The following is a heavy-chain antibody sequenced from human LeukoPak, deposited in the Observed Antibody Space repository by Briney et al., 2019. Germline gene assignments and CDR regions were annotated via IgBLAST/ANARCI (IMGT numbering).Heavy chain of an antibody. Sequence: PSETLSLTRAVYGTSLSRYYWSWVRHPPGKGLERIGEINHGGSTTNNPSLKSRVIISIATSKNQFSLTLCSVTAADTAVYYCATYFQRSASYHNHPNFDSWGHGALVSVSS. V-gene: IGHV4-34*01. J-gene: IGHJ4*01. D-gene: IGHD3-10*01. CDR3: ATYFQRSASYHNHPNFDS. CDR2: INHGGST. CDR1: GTSLSRYY.